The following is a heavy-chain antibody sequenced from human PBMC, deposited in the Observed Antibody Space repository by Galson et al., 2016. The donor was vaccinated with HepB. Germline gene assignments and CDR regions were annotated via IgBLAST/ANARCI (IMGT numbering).Heavy chain of an antibody. D-gene: IGHD3-22*01. J-gene: IGHJ6*02. V-gene: IGHV6-1*01. Sequence: CAISGDSVSSNSAAWNWIRQSPSRGLEWLGRTYYRSKWYNDYAVSVKSRITINPDTSKNQFSLQLNSVTPEDTAVYYCAREGQVVVITEMYYYYYDMDVWGQGTTVTVSS. CDR1: GDSVSSNSAA. CDR3: AREGQVVVITEMYYYYYDMDV. CDR2: TYYRSKWYN.